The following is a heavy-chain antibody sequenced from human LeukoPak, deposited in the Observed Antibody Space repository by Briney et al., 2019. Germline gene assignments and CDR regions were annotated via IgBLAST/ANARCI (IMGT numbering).Heavy chain of an antibody. D-gene: IGHD3-10*01. CDR3: ARDGSYYGSGSYSHIDY. CDR1: EYTFTGYS. CDR2: INPNSGGT. J-gene: IGHJ4*02. V-gene: IGHV1-2*02. Sequence: ASVKVSCKASEYTFTGYSMNWVRQAPGQGLEWIGWINPNSGGTNYAEKFQGRVIMTRDTSISTAYMELSRLRSDDTAVYYCARDGSYYGSGSYSHIDYWGQGTLVTVSS.